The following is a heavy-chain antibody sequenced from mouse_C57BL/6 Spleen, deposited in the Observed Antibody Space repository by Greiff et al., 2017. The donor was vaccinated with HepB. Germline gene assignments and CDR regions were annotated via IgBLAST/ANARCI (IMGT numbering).Heavy chain of an antibody. CDR2: IDPENGDT. CDR1: GFNIKDDY. Sequence: EVQLQQSGAELVRPGASVKLSCTASGFNIKDDYRHWVKQRPEQGLEWIGWIDPENGDTEYASKFQGKATITADTSSNTAYLQLSSLTSEDTAVYYCTKLTAVVATDYWGQGTTLTVSS. D-gene: IGHD1-1*01. J-gene: IGHJ2*01. CDR3: TKLTAVVATDY. V-gene: IGHV14-4*01.